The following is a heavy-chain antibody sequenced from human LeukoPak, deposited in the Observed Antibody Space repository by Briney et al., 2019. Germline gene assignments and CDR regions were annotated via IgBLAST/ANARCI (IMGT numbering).Heavy chain of an antibody. J-gene: IGHJ4*02. D-gene: IGHD6-13*01. CDR2: ISSSGSTI. V-gene: IGHV3-11*01. Sequence: GGSLRLSCAASGFTFSDYYMSWIRQAPGKGLEWVSDISSSGSTIYYADSVKGRFTISRDNAKNSLYRQMNSLSAEDTAVYYCARAAPPGYSSSWSKDYWGQGTLVTVSS. CDR1: GFTFSDYY. CDR3: ARAAPPGYSSSWSKDY.